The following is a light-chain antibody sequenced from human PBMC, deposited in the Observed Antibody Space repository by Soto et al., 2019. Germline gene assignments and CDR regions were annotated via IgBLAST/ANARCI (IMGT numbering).Light chain of an antibody. CDR2: EGS. CDR1: SSDVGSYNV. CDR3: CSDAGNNDYV. V-gene: IGLV2-23*01. Sequence: QSALTQPASVSGAPGQSITISCTGTSSDVGSYNVVSWYQQHPGKAPKLMIYEGSKRPSGVSNRXSGSKSGXTAXLTISGPQAEDEADYYCCSDAGNNDYVFGTGTKVTVL. J-gene: IGLJ1*01.